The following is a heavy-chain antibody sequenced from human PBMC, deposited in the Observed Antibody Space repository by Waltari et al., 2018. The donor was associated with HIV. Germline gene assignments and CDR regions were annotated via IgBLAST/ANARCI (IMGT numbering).Heavy chain of an antibody. CDR3: ARGGYPHLPLIAVACDY. CDR2: ISCDGSNK. D-gene: IGHD6-19*01. Sequence: QVQLVESGGGVVQPGSALRLSCAASGFTFRSYALLWVRQAPGQGLEWVAVISCDGSNKYYADSVKGRFTISRDNSKNTLYLQMNSLRAEDTAVYYCARGGYPHLPLIAVACDYWGQGTLVTVSS. V-gene: IGHV3-30*01. J-gene: IGHJ4*02. CDR1: GFTFRSYA.